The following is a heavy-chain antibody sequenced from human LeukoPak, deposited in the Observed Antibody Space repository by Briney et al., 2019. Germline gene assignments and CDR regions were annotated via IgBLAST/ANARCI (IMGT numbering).Heavy chain of an antibody. CDR2: IYHSGST. CDR3: ARDDDGSGSSYY. Sequence: SETLSLTCAVSGYSISSGYYWGWIRQPPGKGLEWIGSIYHSGSTYYNPSLKSRVTMSVDTSKNQFSLKLSSVTAADAAVYYCARDDDGSGSSYYWGQGTLVTVSS. J-gene: IGHJ4*02. V-gene: IGHV4-38-2*02. D-gene: IGHD3-10*01. CDR1: GYSISSGYY.